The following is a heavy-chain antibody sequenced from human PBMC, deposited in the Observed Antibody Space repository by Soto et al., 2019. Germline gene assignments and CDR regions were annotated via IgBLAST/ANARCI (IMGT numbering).Heavy chain of an antibody. CDR1: GGSISSSNW. CDR3: ARDKRKNWFDP. V-gene: IGHV4-4*02. J-gene: IGHJ5*02. CDR2: NYHSGST. Sequence: QVQLQESGPGLVKPSGTLSLTCAVSGGSISSSNWWSWVRQPPGKGLEWIGENYHSGSTNYNPSLKSRVTISVAKSKNQFSLKLSSVTAADTAVYYCARDKRKNWFDPWGQGTLVTVSS.